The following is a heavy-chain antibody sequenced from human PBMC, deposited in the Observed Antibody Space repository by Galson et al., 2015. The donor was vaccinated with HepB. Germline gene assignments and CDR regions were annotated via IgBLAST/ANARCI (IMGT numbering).Heavy chain of an antibody. D-gene: IGHD1-26*01. J-gene: IGHJ5*02. V-gene: IGHV1-58*02. CDR2: IVVGSGNT. Sequence: SVKVSCKASGFTFTSSAMQWVRQARGQRLEWIGWIVVGSGNTNYAQKFQERVTITRDMSTSTAYMELSSLRSDDTAVYYCARGTSYSGSPGWFDPWGQGTLVTVSS. CDR3: ARGTSYSGSPGWFDP. CDR1: GFTFTSSA.